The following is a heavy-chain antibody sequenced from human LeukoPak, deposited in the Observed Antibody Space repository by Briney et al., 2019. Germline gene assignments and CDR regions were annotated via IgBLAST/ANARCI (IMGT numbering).Heavy chain of an antibody. CDR1: GFTFSSYA. J-gene: IGHJ4*02. D-gene: IGHD3-3*01. CDR2: ISGSGGST. V-gene: IGHV3-23*01. CDR3: VKGKTRFFPGIDY. Sequence: GGSLRLSCAASGFTFSSYAMSWVRQAPGKGLEWVSAISGSGGSTYYADSVKGQFTISRDNSKNTLYLQMNSLRAEDTAVYYCVKGKTRFFPGIDYWGQGTLVTVSS.